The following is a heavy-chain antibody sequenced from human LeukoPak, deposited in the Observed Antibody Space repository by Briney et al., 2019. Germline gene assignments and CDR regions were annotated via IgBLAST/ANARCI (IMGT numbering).Heavy chain of an antibody. D-gene: IGHD3-3*01. Sequence: PGGSLRLSCAASGFTVSSNYMSWVRQAPGKGLEWVSVIYSGGSTYYADSAKGRFTISRDNSKNTLYLQMNSLRAEDTAVYYCARSYYDFRSGYYPPGWFDPWGQGTLVTVSS. J-gene: IGHJ5*02. CDR3: ARSYYDFRSGYYPPGWFDP. CDR2: IYSGGST. CDR1: GFTVSSNY. V-gene: IGHV3-53*01.